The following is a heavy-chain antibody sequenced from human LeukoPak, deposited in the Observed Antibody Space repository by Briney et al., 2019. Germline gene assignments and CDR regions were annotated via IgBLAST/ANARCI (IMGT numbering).Heavy chain of an antibody. J-gene: IGHJ4*02. D-gene: IGHD3-22*01. Sequence: SETLPLTCTFSGGPISRYYWSWIRQPTGEGVEWIGHIYYSGSNNYNHSLESGVTISVDTSKNQFFLKLSSVTAADTAVYYCARVAYDSSGRTSPNTFDYWDQGTLVTVSS. CDR1: GGPISRYY. CDR3: ARVAYDSSGRTSPNTFDY. CDR2: IYYSGSN. V-gene: IGHV4-59*01.